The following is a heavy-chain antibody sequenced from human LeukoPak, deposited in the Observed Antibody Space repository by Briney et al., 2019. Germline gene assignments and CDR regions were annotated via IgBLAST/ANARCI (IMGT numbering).Heavy chain of an antibody. V-gene: IGHV5-51*01. J-gene: IGHJ3*02. CDR2: IYPGDSDT. CDR1: GYSFTSYW. CDR3: ARHLVVVTVNDAFDI. Sequence: GESLKISCKGSGYSFTSYWISWVRQMPGKGLEWMGIIYPGDSDTRYSPSFQGQVTISADKSISIAYLQWSSLKASDTAMYYCARHLVVVTVNDAFDIWGQGTMVTVSS. D-gene: IGHD2-21*02.